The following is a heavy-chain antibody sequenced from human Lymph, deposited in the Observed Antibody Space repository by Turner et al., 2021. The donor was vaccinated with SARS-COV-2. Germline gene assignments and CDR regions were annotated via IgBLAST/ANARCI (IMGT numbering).Heavy chain of an antibody. J-gene: IGHJ6*02. CDR3: AKVRSIFGVVIGGMDV. CDR1: GFTFSSYG. Sequence: QVQLVESGGGVVQPGRSLRLSCAASGFTFSSYGMHWVRQAQGKGLEWVAVISYDGSNKYYADSVKGRVTISRDNSKNTLYLQMNSLRAEDTAVYYCAKVRSIFGVVIGGMDVWGQGTTVTVSS. D-gene: IGHD3-3*01. CDR2: ISYDGSNK. V-gene: IGHV3-30*18.